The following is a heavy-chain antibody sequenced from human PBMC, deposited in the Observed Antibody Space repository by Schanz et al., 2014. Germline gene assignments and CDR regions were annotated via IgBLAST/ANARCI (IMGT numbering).Heavy chain of an antibody. CDR2: MSWNAGSL. CDR3: ARDTAQSCIGPSCFEYFQH. V-gene: IGHV3-9*01. Sequence: EVQLVESGGGVVQPGGSLRLSCAASGFRFDDSAMHWVRQAPGTGLEWVSGMSWNAGSLGYGDSVKGRFTISRDNAKNSLYLQMNSLRAEDTALYYCARDTAQSCIGPSCFEYFQHWGQGALVTVSS. J-gene: IGHJ1*01. CDR1: GFRFDDSA. D-gene: IGHD2-2*01.